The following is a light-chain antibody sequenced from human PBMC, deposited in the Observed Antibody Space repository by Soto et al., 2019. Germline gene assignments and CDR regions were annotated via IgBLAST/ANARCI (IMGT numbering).Light chain of an antibody. CDR3: QEYNTWPWT. CDR1: QSVSNNY. CDR2: GAS. J-gene: IGKJ1*01. Sequence: EIVLTQSPGTLSLSPGERATLSCRASQSVSNNYLAWYQQKPGQAPRLLIYGASNRATGIPDRFSGSGSGTDFTLTISRLEPEDFAVSYCQEYNTWPWTFGQGTKVEFK. V-gene: IGKV3-20*01.